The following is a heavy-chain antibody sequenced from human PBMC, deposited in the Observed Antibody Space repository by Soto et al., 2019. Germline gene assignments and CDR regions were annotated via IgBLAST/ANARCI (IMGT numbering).Heavy chain of an antibody. CDR2: IYFTGTT. CDR3: ARLKGSDWGAFDY. J-gene: IGHJ4*02. D-gene: IGHD6-19*01. CDR1: GGSIGSSNYY. V-gene: IGHV4-39*01. Sequence: QLQLQESGPGLVKPSETLSLTCTVSGGSIGSSNYYWGWIRQPPGRGLEWIGTIYFTGTTYHNRSLKSRVTMSVDTSKNQFSLNLSSVTAADTALYYCARLKGSDWGAFDYWGQGTRVTVSS.